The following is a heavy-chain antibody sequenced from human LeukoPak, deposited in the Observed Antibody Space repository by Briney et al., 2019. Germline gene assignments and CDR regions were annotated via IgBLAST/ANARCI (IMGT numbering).Heavy chain of an antibody. CDR3: TTAHFADSSGYYYVDY. J-gene: IGHJ4*02. V-gene: IGHV3-15*01. D-gene: IGHD3-22*01. CDR2: IKSKTDGGTT. Sequence: GGSLRLSCAAPGFTFSNAWMSWVRQAPGKGLEWVGRIKSKTDGGTTDYAAPVKGRFTISRDDSKNTLYLQMNSLKTEDTAVYYCTTAHFADSSGYYYVDYWGQGTLVTVSS. CDR1: GFTFSNAW.